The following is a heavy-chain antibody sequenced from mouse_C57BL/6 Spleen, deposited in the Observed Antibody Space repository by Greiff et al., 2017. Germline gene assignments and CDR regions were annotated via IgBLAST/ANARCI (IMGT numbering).Heavy chain of an antibody. D-gene: IGHD2-3*01. CDR2: IYPSDSET. CDR3: ARTGNYDGYPHAMDY. CDR1: GYTFTSYW. V-gene: IGHV1-61*01. Sequence: QVQLQQPGAELVRPGSSVKLSCKASGYTFTSYWMDWVKQRPGQGLEWIGNIYPSDSETHYNQKFKDKATLTVDKSYSTAYMQLSSLTSEDSAVYYCARTGNYDGYPHAMDYWGQGTSVTVSS. J-gene: IGHJ4*01.